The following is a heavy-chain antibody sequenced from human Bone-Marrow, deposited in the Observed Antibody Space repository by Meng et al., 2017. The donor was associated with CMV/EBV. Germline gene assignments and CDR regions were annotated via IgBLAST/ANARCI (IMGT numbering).Heavy chain of an antibody. J-gene: IGHJ3*02. V-gene: IGHV3-21*01. CDR2: ISSSSSYI. Sequence: GESLKISCAASGFTFSSYSMNWVRQAPGKGLEWVSSISSSSSYIYYADSVKGRFTISRDNAKNSLYLQMNSLRAEDTAVYYCARDRGITMVRGVIIGAFDIWGQGTMVTVS. CDR1: GFTFSSYS. D-gene: IGHD3-10*01. CDR3: ARDRGITMVRGVIIGAFDI.